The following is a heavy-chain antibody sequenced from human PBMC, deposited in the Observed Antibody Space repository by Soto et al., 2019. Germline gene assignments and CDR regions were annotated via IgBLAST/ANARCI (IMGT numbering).Heavy chain of an antibody. CDR2: ISAYTGNT. D-gene: IGHD5-12*01. CDR3: ARGGRSYYYYGMDV. Sequence: ASVKVSCKASGYTFTSYGISWVRQAPGQGFEWMGWISAYTGNTNYAQKLQGRVTMTTNTSTSTAYMELRSLRSDDTAVHYCARGGRSYYYYGMDVWGQGTTVTVSS. V-gene: IGHV1-18*04. J-gene: IGHJ6*02. CDR1: GYTFTSYG.